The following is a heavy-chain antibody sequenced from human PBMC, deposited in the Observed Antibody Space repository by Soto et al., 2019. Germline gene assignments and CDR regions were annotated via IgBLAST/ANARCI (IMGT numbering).Heavy chain of an antibody. J-gene: IGHJ4*02. Sequence: QVQLVESGGGVVQPGRSLRLSCAASGFTFSSYGMHWVRQAPGKGLEWVAVIWCDGSNKFYADSVKGRFTISRDNSKNTVSLQMNRLRAEDSAAYYCATTGPYWGQGTLVTVSS. V-gene: IGHV3-33*01. CDR3: ATTGPY. CDR1: GFTFSSYG. CDR2: IWCDGSNK.